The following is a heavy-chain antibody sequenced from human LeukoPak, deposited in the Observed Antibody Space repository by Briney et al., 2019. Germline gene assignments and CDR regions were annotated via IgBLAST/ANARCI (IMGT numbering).Heavy chain of an antibody. CDR1: GFTFSSYG. J-gene: IGHJ4*02. Sequence: PGGSLRLSCAASGFTFSSYGMLWVRRAPGKGLEWVAVISYDGSNKYYADSVKGRFTISRDNSKNTLYLQMNSLRAEDTAVYYCAKDGIAVADYWGQGTLVTVSS. D-gene: IGHD6-19*01. CDR2: ISYDGSNK. CDR3: AKDGIAVADY. V-gene: IGHV3-30*18.